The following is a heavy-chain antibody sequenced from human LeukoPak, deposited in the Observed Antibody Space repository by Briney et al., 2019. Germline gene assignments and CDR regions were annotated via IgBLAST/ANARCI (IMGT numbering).Heavy chain of an antibody. CDR3: AAIRLIVGATKDLNAFDI. V-gene: IGHV4-31*03. D-gene: IGHD1-26*01. CDR1: GGSISSGGYY. CDR2: IYYSGST. Sequence: SETLSLTCTVSGGSISSGGYYWSWIRQHPGKGLEWIGYIYYSGSTYYNPSLKSRVTISVDTSKNQFSLKLSSVTAADTAVYYCAAIRLIVGATKDLNAFDIWGQGTMVTVSS. J-gene: IGHJ3*02.